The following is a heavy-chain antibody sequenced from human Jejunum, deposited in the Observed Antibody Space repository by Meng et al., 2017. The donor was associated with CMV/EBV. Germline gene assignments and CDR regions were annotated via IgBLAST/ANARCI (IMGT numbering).Heavy chain of an antibody. V-gene: IGHV1-3*01. CDR2: ITAGSINI. CDR3: ARAPVTDTVFDS. D-gene: IGHD6-19*01. Sequence: QVQLVQSGAEVKEPGASVKVSCKASGYNSFNFAVHWVRQAPGQRLEWMGWITAGSINIQYSQKFQGRVTITRDTSTNTAYMELRSLRSDDSAIYYCARAPVTDTVFDSWGQGTLVTVSS. CDR1: GYNSFNFA. J-gene: IGHJ4*02.